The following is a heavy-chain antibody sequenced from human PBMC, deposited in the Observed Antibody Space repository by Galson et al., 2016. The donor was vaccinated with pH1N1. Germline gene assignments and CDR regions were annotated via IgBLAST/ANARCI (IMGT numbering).Heavy chain of an antibody. CDR2: INPDTGST. CDR3: ARVSSTIPFDP. Sequence: SVKVSCKASGYTFIGYYMHWVRQAPGQGLEWMGWINPDTGSTSYAQKLLGRVTMTRDTSISTVYMELSSLRSDDTAVYYCARVSSTIPFDPWGQGTLVTVSS. D-gene: IGHD2-2*01. V-gene: IGHV1-2*02. J-gene: IGHJ5*02. CDR1: GYTFIGYY.